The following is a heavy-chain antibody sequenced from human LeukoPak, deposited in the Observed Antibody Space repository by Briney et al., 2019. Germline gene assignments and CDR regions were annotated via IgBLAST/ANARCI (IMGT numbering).Heavy chain of an antibody. CDR3: AKDRGLRYFDWLSELDY. CDR1: GFTFSSYG. Sequence: GGSLRLSCAASGFTFSSYGMHWVRQAPGKGLEWVAVIWYDGSNKYYADSVKGRFTISRDNSKNTLYLQMNSLRAEDTAVYYCAKDRGLRYFDWLSELDYWGQGTLVTVSS. D-gene: IGHD3-9*01. CDR2: IWYDGSNK. J-gene: IGHJ4*02. V-gene: IGHV3-30*02.